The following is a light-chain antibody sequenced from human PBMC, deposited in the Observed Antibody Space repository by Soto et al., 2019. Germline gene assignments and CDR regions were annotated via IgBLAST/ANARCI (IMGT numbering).Light chain of an antibody. J-gene: IGKJ4*01. CDR2: DVS. CDR1: QSIKYF. V-gene: IGKV1-5*01. Sequence: DGQMTQSPSTLAASVRDQVTHTCRGNQSIKYFLAWYPQKPGKAPKFLIYDVSTLESGVPSRFSGSGSGTEFTLTISSLQPEDFATYYCQQYDSYSLTFGGGTRVEIK. CDR3: QQYDSYSLT.